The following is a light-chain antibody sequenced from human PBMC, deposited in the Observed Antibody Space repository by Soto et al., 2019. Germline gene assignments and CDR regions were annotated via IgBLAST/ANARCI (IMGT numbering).Light chain of an antibody. Sequence: DIQMTQSPSTLSASVGDRVTITCRASQTIDSWLAWYQQKPGKAPKLLIYKASSLESGVPSRFSASRSGTEFTLPINSLQPDDFATYYCQQYHTFSRTFGQGTKVDIK. J-gene: IGKJ1*01. CDR2: KAS. V-gene: IGKV1-5*03. CDR3: QQYHTFSRT. CDR1: QTIDSW.